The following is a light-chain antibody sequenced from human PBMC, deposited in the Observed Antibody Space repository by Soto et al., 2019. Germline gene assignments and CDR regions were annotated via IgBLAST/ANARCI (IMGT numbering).Light chain of an antibody. J-gene: IGKJ5*01. CDR3: QQLNSYPRT. CDR2: AAS. Sequence: IQLTDSPSSLSASEGDRVTITCRASQGISSYLAWYQQKPGKAPKLLIYAASTLQSGVPSRFSGSGSGTDFTLTISSLQPEDFATYYCQQLNSYPRTLGQGTRLEIK. V-gene: IGKV1-9*01. CDR1: QGISSY.